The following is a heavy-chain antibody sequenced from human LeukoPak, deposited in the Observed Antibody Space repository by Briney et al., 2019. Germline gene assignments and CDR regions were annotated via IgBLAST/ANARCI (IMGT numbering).Heavy chain of an antibody. CDR1: GGSISSXXXX. D-gene: IGHD6-13*01. J-gene: IGHJ4*02. Sequence: PSETLSLTCTVSGGSISSXXXXWGWIRQPPXXXXXWIGSVYYSXSTYXXPSLXXXVTISVDTSKNQFSLKLSSVTAADTAVYCCARHSSSLPFDSWGQGTLVTVSS. V-gene: IGHV4-39*01. CDR2: VYYSXST. CDR3: ARHSSSLPFDS.